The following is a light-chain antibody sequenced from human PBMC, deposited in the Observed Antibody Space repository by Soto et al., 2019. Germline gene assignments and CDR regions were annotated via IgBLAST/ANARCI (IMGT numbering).Light chain of an antibody. V-gene: IGKV3-20*01. CDR3: QHYRDSSPT. J-gene: IGKJ4*01. CDR1: ESFTRTY. Sequence: EIVLTQSPGTLSLSPGERATLSCRASESFTRTYLAWYQQKPGQAPMLLIHGASSSATGSPDRFSGSNSGPDFPITISRLEPEDSAVYYAQHYRDSSPTFGRGTKVEIK. CDR2: GAS.